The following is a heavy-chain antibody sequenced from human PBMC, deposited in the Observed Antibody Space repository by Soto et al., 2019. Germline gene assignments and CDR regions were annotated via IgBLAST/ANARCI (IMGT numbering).Heavy chain of an antibody. J-gene: IGHJ4*02. D-gene: IGHD4-17*01. Sequence: SETLSLTCTVSGDSISNYYWSWIRQPPGKGLEWIGYIYYSGSTNYNPSLKSRVTISVDTSKNQFSLKLSSVTAADTAVYYCARCTVTSAFDYWGQGTLVTVSS. CDR1: GDSISNYY. V-gene: IGHV4-59*08. CDR2: IYYSGST. CDR3: ARCTVTSAFDY.